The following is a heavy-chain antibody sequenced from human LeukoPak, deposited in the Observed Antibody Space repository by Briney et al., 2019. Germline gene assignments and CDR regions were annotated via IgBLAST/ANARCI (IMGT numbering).Heavy chain of an antibody. D-gene: IGHD3-16*01. CDR3: AREGAGTNYYYYYGMDV. Sequence: GGSLRLSCAASGFTFSSYWMSWVRQAPGKGLEWVSCISSSSSYTNYADSVKGRFTISRDNAKNSLYLQMNSLRAEDTAVYYCAREGAGTNYYYYYGMDVWGQGTTVTVSS. CDR2: ISSSSSYT. CDR1: GFTFSSYW. V-gene: IGHV3-21*05. J-gene: IGHJ6*02.